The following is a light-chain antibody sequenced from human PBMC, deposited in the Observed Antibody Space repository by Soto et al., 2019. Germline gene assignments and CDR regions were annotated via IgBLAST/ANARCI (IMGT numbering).Light chain of an antibody. CDR2: AAS. CDR1: QTISRY. CDR3: QQYGSSGT. J-gene: IGKJ1*01. Sequence: DVKMYMSASSVSASIRDRVTLTCRASQTISRYLNWYQQKPGKAPKLLIFAASSLQSGVPSRFSGSGSGTDFTLTISRLEPEDFAVYYCQQYGSSGTVGQGTKVDIK. V-gene: IGKV1-39*01.